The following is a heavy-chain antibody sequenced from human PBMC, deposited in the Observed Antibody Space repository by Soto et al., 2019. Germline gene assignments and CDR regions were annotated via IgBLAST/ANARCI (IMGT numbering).Heavy chain of an antibody. D-gene: IGHD2-2*01. Sequence: GSLRLSCAASGFTFGSYSMNWVRQAPGKGLVWVSYISSGSSTIYYADSVKGRFTISRDNAKNSLYLQMDSLRAEDTAVYYATRSAYMDVWGTGTTVTVSS. CDR1: GFTFGSYS. V-gene: IGHV3-48*01. CDR3: TRSAYMDV. CDR2: ISSGSSTI. J-gene: IGHJ6*03.